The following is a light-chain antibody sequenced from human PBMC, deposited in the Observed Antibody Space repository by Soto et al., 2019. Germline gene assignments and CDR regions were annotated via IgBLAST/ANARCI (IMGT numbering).Light chain of an antibody. CDR2: GAS. CDR3: QQYDDWLRLT. V-gene: IGKV3D-15*01. Sequence: EIVMTQSPATLSVSPGERATLSCRASQSVNIYLAWYQQKPGQAPRLLIFGASYRATGTPARFSGSGSGTEFNLTFSSLXSEDFAVYFCQQYDDWLRLTFGGGTKVDTK. CDR1: QSVNIY. J-gene: IGKJ4*01.